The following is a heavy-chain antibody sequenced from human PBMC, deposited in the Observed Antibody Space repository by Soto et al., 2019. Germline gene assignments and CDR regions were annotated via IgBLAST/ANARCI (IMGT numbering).Heavy chain of an antibody. CDR2: INAGNGNT. V-gene: IGHV1-3*01. J-gene: IGHJ6*02. Sequence: ASVTVSCTASGYTFTGYAMHWVRQAPGQRLEWMGWINAGNGNTKYSQKFQGRVTITRDTSARTAYMELSSLRSEDTAVYYCESSRITMVPYGMDVWGQGTTVTV. D-gene: IGHD3-10*01. CDR3: ESSRITMVPYGMDV. CDR1: GYTFTGYA.